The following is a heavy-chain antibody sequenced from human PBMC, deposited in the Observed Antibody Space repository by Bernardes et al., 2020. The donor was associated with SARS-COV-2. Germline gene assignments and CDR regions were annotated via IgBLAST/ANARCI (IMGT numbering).Heavy chain of an antibody. CDR2: IYGDGTT. D-gene: IGHD3-10*01. Sequence: GSLSLSCAASGFTVSTNYMSWVRQAPGKGLEWVSVIYGDGTTYYADSVKGGFTISRDNSKNTVDLQMNSLGVEDTAVYHCAKDPGHGLGTEYNGYWGQGALVTVAS. J-gene: IGHJ4*02. CDR3: AKDPGHGLGTEYNGY. V-gene: IGHV3-66*01. CDR1: GFTVSTNY.